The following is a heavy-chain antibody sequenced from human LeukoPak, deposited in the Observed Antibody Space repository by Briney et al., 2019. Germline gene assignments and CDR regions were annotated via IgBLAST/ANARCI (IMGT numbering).Heavy chain of an antibody. Sequence: SVKVSCKASGGTFSSYAISWVRQAPGQGLEWMGGIIPIFGTANYAQKFQGRVTITADESTSTAYMELSSLRSEDTAVYYCARSREMATMFDVDYWGQGTLVTVSS. CDR1: GGTFSSYA. J-gene: IGHJ4*02. CDR3: ARSREMATMFDVDY. D-gene: IGHD5-24*01. V-gene: IGHV1-69*01. CDR2: IIPIFGTA.